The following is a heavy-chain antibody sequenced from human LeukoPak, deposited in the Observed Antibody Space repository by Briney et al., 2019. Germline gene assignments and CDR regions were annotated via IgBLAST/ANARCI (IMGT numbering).Heavy chain of an antibody. D-gene: IGHD1-26*01. Sequence: GGSLRLSCAASGFTFSSYWMHWVRQAPGKGLVWVSRINSDGSSTSYADSVKGRFTISRDNAKNTLYLQMNSLRVEDTAVYYCARGGIVGSTLYHFDYWGQGTLVTVSS. CDR2: INSDGSST. CDR1: GFTFSSYW. J-gene: IGHJ4*02. CDR3: ARGGIVGSTLYHFDY. V-gene: IGHV3-74*01.